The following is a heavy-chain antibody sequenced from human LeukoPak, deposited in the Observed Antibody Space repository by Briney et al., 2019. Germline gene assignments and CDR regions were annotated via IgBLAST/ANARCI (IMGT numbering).Heavy chain of an antibody. J-gene: IGHJ6*04. V-gene: IGHV3-30*18. CDR3: AKDNYYGSGSYYSFLYGMDV. Sequence: SLTHSCEASAVTFSGDNVCRVRQAPDKEMERVAVISYDGSNKYYADSVKGRFTISRDNSKNTLYLQMNSLRAEDTAVYYCAKDNYYGSGSYYSFLYGMDVWGKGTTVTVSS. D-gene: IGHD3-10*01. CDR2: ISYDGSNK. CDR1: AVTFSGDN.